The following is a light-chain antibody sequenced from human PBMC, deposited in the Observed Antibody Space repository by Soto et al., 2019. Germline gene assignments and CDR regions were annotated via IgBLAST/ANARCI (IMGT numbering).Light chain of an antibody. CDR3: QQRINTWT. Sequence: EIVLTQSPATLSLSPGERATLSCRASQSVNSYLAWYQQKPGQAPRLLIYDASNRATGIPARFSGSGSGTDFTLTISSLEPEDFAVYYCQQRINTWTFGQGTKVEIK. CDR1: QSVNSY. J-gene: IGKJ1*01. V-gene: IGKV3-11*01. CDR2: DAS.